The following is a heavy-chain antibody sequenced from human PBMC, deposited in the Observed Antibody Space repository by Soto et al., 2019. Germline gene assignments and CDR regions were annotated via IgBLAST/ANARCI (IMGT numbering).Heavy chain of an antibody. J-gene: IGHJ4*02. D-gene: IGHD3-10*01. Sequence: QITLKESGPTLVKPTQTLTLTCTFSGFSLTTYGLGVAWIRQPPGKALEFLALIYWDDDKRFSPSLRTRLTITKDTSKNQLVLTMTNMDPVDTATYYCARTGRYDSGRYYQDYWGQGTLITVSS. CDR2: IYWDDDK. CDR3: ARTGRYDSGRYYQDY. CDR1: GFSLTTYGLG. V-gene: IGHV2-5*02.